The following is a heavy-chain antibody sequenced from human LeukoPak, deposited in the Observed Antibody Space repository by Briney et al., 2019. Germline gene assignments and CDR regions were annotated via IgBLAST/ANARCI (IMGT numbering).Heavy chain of an antibody. CDR1: GGSISSYY. CDR2: IYYSGST. Sequence: PSETLSLTCTVSGGSISSYYWSWIRQPPGKGLEWIGYIYYSGSTNYNPSLKSRVTISVDTSMNQFSLKLSSVTAADTAVYYCAGRVPASTNWFDPWGQGTLVTVSS. J-gene: IGHJ5*02. D-gene: IGHD2-2*01. V-gene: IGHV4-59*01. CDR3: AGRVPASTNWFDP.